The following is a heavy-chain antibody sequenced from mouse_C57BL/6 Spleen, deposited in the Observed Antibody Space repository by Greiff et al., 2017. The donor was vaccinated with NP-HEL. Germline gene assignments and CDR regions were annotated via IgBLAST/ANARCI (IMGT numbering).Heavy chain of an antibody. V-gene: IGHV1-82*01. D-gene: IGHD1-3*01. CDR2: IYPGDGDT. J-gene: IGHJ4*01. Sequence: QVTLKVSGPELVKPGASVKISCKASGYAFSSSWMNWVKQRPGKGLEWIGRIYPGDGDTNYNGKFKGKATLTADKSSSTAYMQLSSLTSEDSAVYFCARKSGSSYAMDYWGQGTSVTVSS. CDR3: ARKSGSSYAMDY. CDR1: GYAFSSSW.